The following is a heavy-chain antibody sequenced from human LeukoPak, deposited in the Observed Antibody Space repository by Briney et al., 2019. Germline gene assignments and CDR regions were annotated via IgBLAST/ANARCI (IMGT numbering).Heavy chain of an antibody. CDR1: GFTFSSYG. Sequence: WRSLRLSCAASGFTFSSYGMHWVRQAPGKGLEWVAVIWYDGSNKYYADSVKGRFTISRDNSKNTLYLQMNSLRAEDTAVYYCARDAVYSSSWQYYWGQGTLVT. V-gene: IGHV3-33*01. J-gene: IGHJ4*02. CDR3: ARDAVYSSSWQYY. D-gene: IGHD6-13*01. CDR2: IWYDGSNK.